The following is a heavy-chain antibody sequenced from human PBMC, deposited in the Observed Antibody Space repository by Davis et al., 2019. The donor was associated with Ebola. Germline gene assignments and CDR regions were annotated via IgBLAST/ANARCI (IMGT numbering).Heavy chain of an antibody. V-gene: IGHV3-7*01. J-gene: IGHJ5*02. CDR3: ARVSSWVGGGDSSVP. CDR2: IKQDGSEK. D-gene: IGHD3-10*01. CDR1: GFTFTTYS. Sequence: GGSLRLSCAASGFTFTTYSMNWVRQDPGQGLEWVANIKQDGSEKYSVDPVEGRFTISRDNAKNSLYLQMNSLRAGDTAVYYCARVSSWVGGGDSSVPWGQGTLVTVSS.